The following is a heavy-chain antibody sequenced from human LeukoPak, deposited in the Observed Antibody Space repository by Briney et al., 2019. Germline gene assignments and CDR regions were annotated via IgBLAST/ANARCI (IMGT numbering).Heavy chain of an antibody. J-gene: IGHJ4*02. CDR1: GGTFSSYA. CDR2: IIPIFGTA. CDR3: ASTTYDSSGYISY. Sequence: GASVKVSCKASGGTFSSYAISWVRQAPGQGLEWMGRIIPIFGTANYAQKFQGRVTITTDESTSTAYMELSSLRSEDTAVYYCASTTYDSSGYISYWGQGTLVTVSS. V-gene: IGHV1-69*05. D-gene: IGHD3-22*01.